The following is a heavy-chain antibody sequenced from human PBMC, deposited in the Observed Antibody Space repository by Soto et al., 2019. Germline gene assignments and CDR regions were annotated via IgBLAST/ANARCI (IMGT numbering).Heavy chain of an antibody. CDR3: ASVTDYGDYVES. V-gene: IGHV1-2*02. D-gene: IGHD4-17*01. Sequence: QVQLVQSGAEVKNPGASVKVSCKAPGYTFTGYYMHWVRQAPGQGLEWMGWINPNSGGTNYAQKFQGRVTMTRYTSISTAYMELGRLRSDDTAVYYCASVTDYGDYVESWGQGTLVTVSS. CDR2: INPNSGGT. CDR1: GYTFTGYY. J-gene: IGHJ4*02.